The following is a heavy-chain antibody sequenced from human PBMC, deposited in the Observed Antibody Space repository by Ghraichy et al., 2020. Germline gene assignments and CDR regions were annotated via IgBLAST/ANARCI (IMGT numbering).Heavy chain of an antibody. Sequence: GGSLRLSCAASGFTFRSYAVHWVRQAPGKGLQWVAVTSYDGTKKFYADSVKGRFTISRDNSKSTLSLQMNSLRAEDTALYYCVRGTSLETAEDYFYYHMDVWGKGTTVTVSS. CDR2: TSYDGTKK. J-gene: IGHJ6*03. CDR3: VRGTSLETAEDYFYYHMDV. V-gene: IGHV3-30*04. D-gene: IGHD3-3*01. CDR1: GFTFRSYA.